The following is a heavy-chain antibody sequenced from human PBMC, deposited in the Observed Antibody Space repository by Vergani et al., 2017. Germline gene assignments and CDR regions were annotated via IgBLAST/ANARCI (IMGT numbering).Heavy chain of an antibody. CDR2: IIPIFGTA. CDR1: GGTFSSYA. Sequence: QVQLVQSGAEVKKPGSSVKVSCKASGGTFSSYAISWVRQAPGQGLEWMGRIIPIFGTANYEQKFQGRVTITADASTSTAYMELSSLRSEDTAVYYCARVRVEGVVVAAHYGMDVWGQGTTVTVSS. J-gene: IGHJ6*02. V-gene: IGHV1-69*18. D-gene: IGHD2-15*01. CDR3: ARVRVEGVVVAAHYGMDV.